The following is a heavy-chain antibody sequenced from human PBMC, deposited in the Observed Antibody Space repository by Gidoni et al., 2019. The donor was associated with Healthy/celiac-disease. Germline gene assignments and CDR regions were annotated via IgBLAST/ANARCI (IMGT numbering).Heavy chain of an antibody. J-gene: IGHJ4*02. Sequence: QVQLQQWGAVLLQPSETLSLTCAVYGGSFSGYYWSWIRQPPGKGLEWIGEINHSGSTNYNPSLKSRVTISVDTSKNQFSLKLSSVTAADTDVYYCARGTRFGVVIPRYFDYWGQGTLVTVSS. CDR3: ARGTRFGVVIPRYFDY. CDR1: GGSFSGYY. D-gene: IGHD3-3*01. CDR2: INHSGST. V-gene: IGHV4-34*01.